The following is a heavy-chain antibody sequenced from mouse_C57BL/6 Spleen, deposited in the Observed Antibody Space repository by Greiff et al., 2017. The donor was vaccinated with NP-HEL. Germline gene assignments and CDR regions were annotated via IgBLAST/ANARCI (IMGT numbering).Heavy chain of an antibody. D-gene: IGHD4-1*01. CDR2: IYPGDGDT. Sequence: VQLQQSGAELVKPGASVKISCKASGYAFSSYWMNWVKQRPGKGLEWIGQIYPGDGDTNYNGKFKGKAPLTADKSSSTAYMQLSSLTAEDSAVYFCARKDWDRGYAMDYWGQGTSVTVSS. V-gene: IGHV1-80*01. CDR3: ARKDWDRGYAMDY. J-gene: IGHJ4*01. CDR1: GYAFSSYW.